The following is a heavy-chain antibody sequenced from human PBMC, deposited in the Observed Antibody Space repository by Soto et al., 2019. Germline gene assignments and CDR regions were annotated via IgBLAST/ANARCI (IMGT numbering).Heavy chain of an antibody. CDR3: ARGGGFCGADCYKGGIDY. J-gene: IGHJ4*02. CDR1: GFTFSPYT. CDR2: ISYDGGDK. V-gene: IGHV3-30-3*01. Sequence: QVQLVESGGGVAKPGGSLGLSCAAFGFTFSPYTMHWVRQTPGKGLEWVAVISYDGGDKNYADSVRGLLTISRDNSKNTLFLQMNSLRAEDTALYYCARGGGFCGADCYKGGIDYWGQGALVTVSS. D-gene: IGHD2-21*02.